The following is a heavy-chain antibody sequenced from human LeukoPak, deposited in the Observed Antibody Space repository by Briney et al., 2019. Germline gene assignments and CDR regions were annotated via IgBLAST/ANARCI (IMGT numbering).Heavy chain of an antibody. J-gene: IGHJ5*02. CDR2: IYYSGST. V-gene: IGHV4-39*07. CDR1: GGSISSSSYY. CDR3: ARVSFRPSWFDP. Sequence: KPSETLSLTCTVSGGSISSSSYYWGWIRQPPGKGLEWIGSIYYSGSTYYNPSLKSRVTISVDTSKNQFSLKLSSVTAADTAVYYCARVSFRPSWFDPWGQGTLVTVSS.